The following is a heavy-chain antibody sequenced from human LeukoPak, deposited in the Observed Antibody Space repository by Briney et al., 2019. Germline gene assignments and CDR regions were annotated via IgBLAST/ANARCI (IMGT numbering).Heavy chain of an antibody. CDR3: AKATFASSWNLYFDY. CDR2: ISSSGGST. D-gene: IGHD6-13*01. J-gene: IGHJ4*02. CDR1: GFSFSSYA. Sequence: GGSLRLSCAASGFSFSSYAMSWVRQAPGKGLEWVSTISSSGGSTYYADSVKGRFTISRDNSKSTLYLQMNSLRAEDTAVYYCAKATFASSWNLYFDYWGQGTLVTVSS. V-gene: IGHV3-23*01.